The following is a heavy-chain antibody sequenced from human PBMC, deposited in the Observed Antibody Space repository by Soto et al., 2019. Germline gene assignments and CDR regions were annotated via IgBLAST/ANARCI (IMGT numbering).Heavy chain of an antibody. CDR3: ASSRYCISTSCHPSSFGYYYSGMDV. Sequence: QVQLVQSGAEVKKPGSSVKVSCKASGGTFSSYAISWVRQAPGQGLEWMGGIIPIFGTANYAQKFQGRVTITAKEPTRRAHMELRSLRSEDPAVYYCASSRYCISTSCHPSSFGYYYSGMDVWGQGTTVTVSS. CDR2: IIPIFGTA. J-gene: IGHJ6*02. D-gene: IGHD2-2*01. CDR1: GGTFSSYA. V-gene: IGHV1-69*12.